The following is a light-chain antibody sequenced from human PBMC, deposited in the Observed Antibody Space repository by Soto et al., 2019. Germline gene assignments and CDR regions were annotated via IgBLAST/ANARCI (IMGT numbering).Light chain of an antibody. CDR1: QSVSSY. Sequence: EIVLTQSPATLSLSPGERATLSCRASQSVSSYLAWYQQKPGQAPRLLIYDSPNRATGIPATFSGSGCGTDFPLTIRSLEPEDFAVYFCQQHSNWPPVTFGQGTLLQIK. J-gene: IGKJ5*01. CDR3: QQHSNWPPVT. CDR2: DSP. V-gene: IGKV3-11*01.